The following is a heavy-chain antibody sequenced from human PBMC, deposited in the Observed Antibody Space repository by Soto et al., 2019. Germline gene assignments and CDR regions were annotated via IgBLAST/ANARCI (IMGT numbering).Heavy chain of an antibody. D-gene: IGHD4-17*01. J-gene: IGHJ6*02. Sequence: QVQLVQSGAEVKKPGASVKVSCKASGYTFTSYGISWVRQAPGQGLEWMGWISAYNGNTNYAQKLQGRVTMTTDTSPSTAYMELRSLRSDDTAVYYCARDGYGDYSENYYYYYGMDVWGQGTTVTVSS. CDR3: ARDGYGDYSENYYYYYGMDV. V-gene: IGHV1-18*01. CDR1: GYTFTSYG. CDR2: ISAYNGNT.